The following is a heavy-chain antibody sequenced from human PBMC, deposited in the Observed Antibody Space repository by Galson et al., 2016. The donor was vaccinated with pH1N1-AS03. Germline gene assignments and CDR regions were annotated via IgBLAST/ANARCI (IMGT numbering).Heavy chain of an antibody. Sequence: SGAEVKKPGESLRLSCAASGFIFSNFWMTWVRQAPGKGREWVANMNQDGSVINYVESVKGRFTVSRDNAKSSLFLQMNSLRVEDTAVYYCARDLGGYDPFDYWGQGTRVTVSS. CDR3: ARDLGGYDPFDY. V-gene: IGHV3-7*01. CDR2: MNQDGSVI. D-gene: IGHD5-12*01. J-gene: IGHJ4*02. CDR1: GFIFSNFW.